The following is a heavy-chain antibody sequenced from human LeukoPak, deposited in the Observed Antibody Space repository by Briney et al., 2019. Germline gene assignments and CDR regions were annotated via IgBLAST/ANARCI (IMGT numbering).Heavy chain of an antibody. J-gene: IGHJ3*02. CDR1: GYTLTGHY. CDR3: ARDISNYHLLTGYYRNAFDI. CDR2: INPNGGST. V-gene: IGHV1-46*01. D-gene: IGHD3-9*01. Sequence: ASVKVSCKTSGYTLTGHYIHWVRRAPGQGLEWMGIINPNGGSTKYAQKFQGRVTMSRDASTSTVYMDLSSLRSEDTAVYYCARDISNYHLLTGYYRNAFDIWGQGTMVTVAS.